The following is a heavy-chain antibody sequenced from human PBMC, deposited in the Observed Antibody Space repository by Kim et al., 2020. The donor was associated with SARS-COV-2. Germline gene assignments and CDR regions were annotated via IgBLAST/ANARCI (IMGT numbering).Heavy chain of an antibody. J-gene: IGHJ4*02. D-gene: IGHD3-16*01. CDR2: ISNNGGDT. CDR1: GFTFNIFS. CDR3: ARERGGYYFDY. Sequence: GGSLRLSCAASGFTFNIFSMHWVRQAPGKGLEYVSFISNNGGDTNYANSVKGRFTISRDNSRNTLFLQMGDLRADDMAVYYCARERGGYYFDYWGQGTLVTVSS. V-gene: IGHV3-64*01.